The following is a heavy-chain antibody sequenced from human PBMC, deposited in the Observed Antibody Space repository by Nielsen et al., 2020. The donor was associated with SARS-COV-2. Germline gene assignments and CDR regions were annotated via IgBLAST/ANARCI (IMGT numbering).Heavy chain of an antibody. CDR1: GGSISSYY. CDR3: ARTWELRYYYYMDV. CDR2: IYYSGST. V-gene: IGHV4-59*08. Sequence: SETLSLTCTVSGGSISSYYWSWIRQPPGKGLEWIGYIYYSGSTNYNPSLKSRVTISVDTSKNQFSLKLSSVIAADTAVYYCARTWELRYYYYMDVWGKGTTVTVSS. D-gene: IGHD1-26*01. J-gene: IGHJ6*03.